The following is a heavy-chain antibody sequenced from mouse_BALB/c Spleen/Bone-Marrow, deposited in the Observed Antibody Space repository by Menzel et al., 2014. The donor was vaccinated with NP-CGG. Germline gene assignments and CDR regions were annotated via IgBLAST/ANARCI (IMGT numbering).Heavy chain of an antibody. Sequence: QVQLQQSGPGLVQPSQSLSITCTVSGFSLTSYGVHWVRQSPGKGLEWLGVIWSGGSTDYNAAFISRLSISKDNSKSQVFFKMNSLQTSDTAIYYCARNRDSSYSVLDYWGQGTSVIVSS. CDR3: ARNRDSSYSVLDY. J-gene: IGHJ4*01. D-gene: IGHD3-3*01. CDR2: IWSGGST. CDR1: GFSLTSYG. V-gene: IGHV2-2*02.